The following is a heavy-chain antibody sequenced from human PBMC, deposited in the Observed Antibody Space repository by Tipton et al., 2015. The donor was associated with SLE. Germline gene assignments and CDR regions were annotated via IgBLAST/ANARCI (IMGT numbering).Heavy chain of an antibody. CDR1: GGSISSGSYY. D-gene: IGHD5-12*01. CDR3: ARDSAGRGYSGFLGI. J-gene: IGHJ3*02. V-gene: IGHV4-61*02. CDR2: IYTSGST. Sequence: TLSLTCTVSGGSISSGSYYWSWIRQPAGKALEWIGRIYTSGSTNYNPSLKSRVTISVDTSKNQFSLKLSSVTAADTAVYYCARDSAGRGYSGFLGIWGQGTMVTVSS.